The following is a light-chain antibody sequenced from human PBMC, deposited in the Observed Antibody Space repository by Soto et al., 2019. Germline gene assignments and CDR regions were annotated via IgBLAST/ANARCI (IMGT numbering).Light chain of an antibody. J-gene: IGLJ3*02. CDR2: EDS. CDR3: CSYARGSTLV. CDR1: SSDAGSYNL. V-gene: IGLV2-23*01. Sequence: QSVLTQPASVSGSPGQSITISCTGTSSDAGSYNLVSWYQQHPGKAPKLMIYEDSKRPSGVSNRFFGSKSGNTASLTISGLQAEDEADYFCCSYARGSTLVFGGGTKVTVL.